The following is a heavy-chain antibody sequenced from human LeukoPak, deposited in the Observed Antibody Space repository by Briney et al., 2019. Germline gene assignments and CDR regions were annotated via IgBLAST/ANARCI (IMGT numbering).Heavy chain of an antibody. J-gene: IGHJ4*02. D-gene: IGHD5-24*01. CDR1: GGTFSSYA. Sequence: GASVKVSCKASGGTFSSYAISWVRQAPGQGLEWMGGIIPIFGTANYALKFQGRVTITADESTSTAYMELSSLRSEDTAVYYCASSGGWLQFNYWGQGTLVTVSS. CDR2: IIPIFGTA. CDR3: ASSGGWLQFNY. V-gene: IGHV1-69*13.